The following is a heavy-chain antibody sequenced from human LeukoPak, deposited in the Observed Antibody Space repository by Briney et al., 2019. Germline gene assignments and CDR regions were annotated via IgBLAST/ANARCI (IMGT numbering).Heavy chain of an antibody. V-gene: IGHV3-20*04. CDR3: ARDRHPRIAAAGTYGMDV. D-gene: IGHD6-13*01. CDR2: INWNGGST. CDR1: GFTFDDYG. J-gene: IGHJ6*02. Sequence: GGSLRLSCAASGFTFDDYGMSWVRQAPGKGLEWVSGINWNGGSTGYADSVKGRSTISRDNAKNSLYLQMNSLRAEDTALYYCARDRHPRIAAAGTYGMDVWGQGTTVTVSS.